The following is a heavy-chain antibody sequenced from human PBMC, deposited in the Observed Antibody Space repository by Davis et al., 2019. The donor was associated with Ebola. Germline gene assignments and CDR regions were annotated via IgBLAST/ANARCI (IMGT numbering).Heavy chain of an antibody. CDR2: IYSGGST. CDR3: AKDGYDILTGYDYFDY. V-gene: IGHV3-53*01. Sequence: GESLKISCAASGFTVSSYYMSWVRQAPGKGLEWVSVIYSGGSTYYADSVKGRFTISRDNSKNTLYLQMNSLRAEDTAVYYCAKDGYDILTGYDYFDYWGQGTLVTVSS. D-gene: IGHD3-9*01. CDR1: GFTVSSYY. J-gene: IGHJ4*02.